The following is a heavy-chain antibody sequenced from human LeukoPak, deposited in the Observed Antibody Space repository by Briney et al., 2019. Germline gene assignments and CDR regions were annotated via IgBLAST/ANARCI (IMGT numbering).Heavy chain of an antibody. CDR3: ARGDGILTGPNWFDP. CDR2: ISTTGST. CDR1: VGSISSGPYY. J-gene: IGHJ5*02. D-gene: IGHD3-9*01. Sequence: SETLSLTCTVSVGSISSGPYYWNWLRQPAGKGLEWIGRISTTGSTNYNPSLKSRVTMSVDTSKNQFSLKLSSVTAADTAVYYCARGDGILTGPNWFDPWGQGTLVTVSS. V-gene: IGHV4-61*02.